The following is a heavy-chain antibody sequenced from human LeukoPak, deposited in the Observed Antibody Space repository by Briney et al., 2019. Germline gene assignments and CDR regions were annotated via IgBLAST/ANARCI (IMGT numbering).Heavy chain of an antibody. J-gene: IGHJ4*02. Sequence: GGSLRLSCAASGFTFSTYATAWVRQAPGKGLEWISSITDSGDGTYFADSVRGRFSISRDNSRNTLYLQLSSLRAEDTAVYYCAKGLRGAYDYWGQGTLVTVSS. CDR2: ITDSGDGT. V-gene: IGHV3-23*01. D-gene: IGHD3-3*01. CDR3: AKGLRGAYDY. CDR1: GFTFSTYA.